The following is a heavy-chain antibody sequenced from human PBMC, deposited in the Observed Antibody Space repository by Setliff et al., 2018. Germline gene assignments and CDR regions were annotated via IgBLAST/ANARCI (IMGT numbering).Heavy chain of an antibody. CDR3: TRDTDGAPYFDY. Sequence: GASVKVSCKASGYTVTNYGISWVRQAHGQGLEWTGWISTYNGDTDYAQKLQGRVTITADKSTSKAYMELSSLRSEETDVCYCTRDTDGAPYFDYWGQGALVTVSS. CDR2: ISTYNGDT. CDR1: GYTVTNYG. J-gene: IGHJ4*02. V-gene: IGHV1-18*01. D-gene: IGHD2-8*01.